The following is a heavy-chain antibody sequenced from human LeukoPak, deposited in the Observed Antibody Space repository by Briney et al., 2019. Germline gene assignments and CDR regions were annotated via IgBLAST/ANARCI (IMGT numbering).Heavy chain of an antibody. CDR2: ISYDGSNK. CDR3: ARGGHCSSTSCYGYYYYYGMDV. J-gene: IGHJ6*02. D-gene: IGHD2-2*01. CDR1: GFTFSSYP. V-gene: IGHV3-30-3*01. Sequence: GGSLRLSCAASGFTFSSYPMHWVRQAPGKGLEWVAVISYDGSNKYYADSVKGRFTISRDNSKNTLYLQMNSLRAEDTAVYYCARGGHCSSTSCYGYYYYYGMDVWGQGTTVTVSS.